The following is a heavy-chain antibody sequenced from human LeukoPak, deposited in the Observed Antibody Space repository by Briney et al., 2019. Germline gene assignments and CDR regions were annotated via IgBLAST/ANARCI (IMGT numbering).Heavy chain of an antibody. V-gene: IGHV3-30*02. CDR2: IRYDGSNK. D-gene: IGHD3-3*01. J-gene: IGHJ4*02. CDR3: AKGPLLRFLEWLLFDY. CDR1: GFTFSSYG. Sequence: GGSLRLSCAASGFTFSSYGMHWVRQAPGKGLEWVAFIRYDGSNKYYADSVKGRFTISRDNSKNTLYLQMNSLRAEDTAVYYCAKGPLLRFLEWLLFDYWGQGTLVTVSS.